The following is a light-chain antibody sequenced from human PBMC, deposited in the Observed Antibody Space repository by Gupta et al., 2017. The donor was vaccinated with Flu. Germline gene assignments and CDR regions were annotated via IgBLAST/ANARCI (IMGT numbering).Light chain of an antibody. CDR2: TTN. CDR3: AAWDDSLNTWV. V-gene: IGLV1-44*01. J-gene: IGLJ3*02. CDR1: SSNIGSNT. Sequence: CSGSSSNIGSNTVNWYQQLPGTAPKLLIYTTNQRPSGVPDRFSGSRSGTSASLAISRLQSDDEADYFCAAWDDSLNTWVFGGGTKLTVL.